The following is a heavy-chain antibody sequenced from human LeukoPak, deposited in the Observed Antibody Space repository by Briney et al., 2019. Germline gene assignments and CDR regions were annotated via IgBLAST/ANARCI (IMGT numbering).Heavy chain of an antibody. CDR3: ARQRVGATEYYFDY. Sequence: GESLKISCKGSGYSFSSYWIGWVRQMPGRGLEWMGIIHPGDSDTRYSPSFQGQVTISADKSISTAYLQWSSLKASDTAMYYCARQRVGATEYYFDYWGQGTLVPVSS. J-gene: IGHJ4*02. D-gene: IGHD1-26*01. V-gene: IGHV5-51*01. CDR1: GYSFSSYW. CDR2: IHPGDSDT.